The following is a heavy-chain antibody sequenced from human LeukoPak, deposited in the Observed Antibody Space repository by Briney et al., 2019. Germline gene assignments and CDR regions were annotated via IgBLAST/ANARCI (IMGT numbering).Heavy chain of an antibody. V-gene: IGHV3-48*03. CDR3: ARDRGYTRTNSGGYPVFDL. CDR1: GFDLRIYR. D-gene: IGHD2-15*01. CDR2: ILLCGTPT. Sequence: GGSLRLSCAASGFDLRIYRMICVRQAPGERLEGGLYILLCGTPTHYAEPVKGRFSISRDNVKNSLYLQMDNLRAEDTAVYYCARDRGYTRTNSGGYPVFDLWGQGTLVTVSS. J-gene: IGHJ4*02.